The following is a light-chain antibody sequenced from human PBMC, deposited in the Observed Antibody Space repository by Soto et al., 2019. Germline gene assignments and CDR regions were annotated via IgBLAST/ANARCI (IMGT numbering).Light chain of an antibody. CDR2: DAS. CDR3: QQRGGWPLT. Sequence: EIVLTQSPATLSLSPGERAALSCRANQGVGRFLAWYQQKPGQAPRLLIYDASNRATGIPARFSGSGSGTDFTLAINNQEPEDFSVYYCQQRGGWPLTFGGGTKVEIK. CDR1: QGVGRF. V-gene: IGKV3-11*01. J-gene: IGKJ4*01.